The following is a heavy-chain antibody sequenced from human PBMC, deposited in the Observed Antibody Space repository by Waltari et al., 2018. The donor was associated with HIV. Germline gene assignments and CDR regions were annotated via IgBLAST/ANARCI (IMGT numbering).Heavy chain of an antibody. D-gene: IGHD3-22*01. CDR3: TTDGFYYGNSGYFDY. Sequence: EVQLVESGGDLVKPGGCLRLSCAASGFTFSNAWMSWVRQAPGKGPEWVGRKKSKADGGKTDYAAPVKGRFTISRDDSKNTLYLQMNSLRFEDTAVYYCTTDGFYYGNSGYFDYWGQGTLVTVSS. J-gene: IGHJ4*02. CDR2: KKSKADGGKT. CDR1: GFTFSNAW. V-gene: IGHV3-15*05.